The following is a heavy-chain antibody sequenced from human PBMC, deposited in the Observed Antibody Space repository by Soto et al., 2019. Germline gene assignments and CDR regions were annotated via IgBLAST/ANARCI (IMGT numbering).Heavy chain of an antibody. CDR3: ARVPWGGSYLAGGYYYYGMDV. D-gene: IGHD1-26*01. Sequence: QVQLVQSGAEVKKPGASVKVSCKASGYTFTGYYMHWVRQAPGQGLEWMGWINPNSGGTNYAQKFQGRVTMTRDTSISTAYMELSRLRSDDTAVYYCARVPWGGSYLAGGYYYYGMDVWGQGTTVTVSS. CDR2: INPNSGGT. J-gene: IGHJ6*02. V-gene: IGHV1-2*02. CDR1: GYTFTGYY.